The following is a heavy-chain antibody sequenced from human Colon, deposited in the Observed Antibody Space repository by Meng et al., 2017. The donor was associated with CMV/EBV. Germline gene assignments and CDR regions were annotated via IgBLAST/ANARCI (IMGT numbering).Heavy chain of an antibody. V-gene: IGHV4-59*01. Sequence: SETLSLTCSVSGDSIRIYSWNWIRQSPGKGLEWLGYIYHHGTTNYNPSLKSRVTISVDTSKNQFSLKLSSVTAADTAVYYCARGAKIFGVVRKGYYYGMDVWGQGTTVTVSS. CDR1: GDSIRIYS. J-gene: IGHJ6*02. CDR2: IYHHGTT. D-gene: IGHD3-3*01. CDR3: ARGAKIFGVVRKGYYYGMDV.